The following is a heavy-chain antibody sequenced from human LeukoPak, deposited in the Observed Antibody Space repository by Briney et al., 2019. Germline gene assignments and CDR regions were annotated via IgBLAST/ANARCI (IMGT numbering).Heavy chain of an antibody. J-gene: IGHJ4*02. Sequence: ASVKVSCKASGYTFTNYGNSWVRQAPGQGLEWMGWISAYNGNTNYAQKLQGRVTMTTDTSTSTAYMELRSLRSDDTAVYYCARDLPTYSSSWYLWGQGTLVTVSS. D-gene: IGHD6-13*01. CDR3: ARDLPTYSSSWYL. CDR1: GYTFTNYG. CDR2: ISAYNGNT. V-gene: IGHV1-18*01.